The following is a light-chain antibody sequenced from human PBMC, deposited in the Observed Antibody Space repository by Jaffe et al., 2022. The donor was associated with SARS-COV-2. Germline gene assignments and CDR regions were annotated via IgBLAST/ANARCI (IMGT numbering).Light chain of an antibody. Sequence: QSALTQPASVSGSPGQPITISCTGTNSDVGGYNYVSWYQQHPDKAPKLIIYDVVYRPSGVPDRFSGSKSGNTASLTISGLQAEDEAHYYCSSYTISTTLVFGGGTKLNVL. CDR1: NSDVGGYNY. CDR2: DVV. CDR3: SSYTISTTLV. V-gene: IGLV2-14*03. J-gene: IGLJ2*01.